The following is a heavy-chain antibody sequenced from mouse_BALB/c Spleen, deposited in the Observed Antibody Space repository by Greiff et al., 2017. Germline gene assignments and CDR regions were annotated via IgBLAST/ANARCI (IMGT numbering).Heavy chain of an antibody. D-gene: IGHD2-2*01. CDR1: GFSLTSYG. J-gene: IGHJ3*01. CDR3: ARDYGYDERFAY. Sequence: VKLQESGPGLVAPSQSLSITCTVSGFSLTSYGVHWVRQPPGKGLEWLGVIWAGGSTNYNSALMSRLSISKDNSKSQVFLKMNSLQTDDTAMYYCARDYGYDERFAYWGQGTLVTVSA. V-gene: IGHV2-9*02. CDR2: IWAGGST.